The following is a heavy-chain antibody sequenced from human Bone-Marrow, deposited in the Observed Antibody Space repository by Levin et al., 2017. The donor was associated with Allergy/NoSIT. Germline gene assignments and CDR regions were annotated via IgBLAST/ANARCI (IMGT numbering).Heavy chain of an antibody. CDR1: GYSFTRNW. CDR3: ARRSADYSGRTYWYFDF. CDR2: VDPSDSYA. Sequence: GESLKISCTGSGYSFTRNWIAWVRQMPGKGLEWMGRVDPSDSYANYNPSFQGHVTISADKSINTAYLQWRSLKASDTAMYYCARRSADYSGRTYWYFDFWGRGTMVTVSS. J-gene: IGHJ2*01. V-gene: IGHV5-10-1*01. D-gene: IGHD3-10*01.